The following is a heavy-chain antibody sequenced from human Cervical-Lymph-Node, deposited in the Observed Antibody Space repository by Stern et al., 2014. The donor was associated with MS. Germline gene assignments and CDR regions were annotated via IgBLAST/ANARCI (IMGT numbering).Heavy chain of an antibody. CDR3: ATPVSVTVGAMDV. V-gene: IGHV1-69*01. Sequence: QMQLVQSGAEVKKPGSSAKVSCKASGGAFNTYPINWVRQARGRALEWMGGIIPIFGTPNYAQRFKGRVTIGADEATTTAYMELSSLTYEDTAVYYCATPVSVTVGAMDVWGQGTAVTVSS. J-gene: IGHJ6*02. CDR2: IIPIFGTP. CDR1: GGAFNTYP. D-gene: IGHD2-21*02.